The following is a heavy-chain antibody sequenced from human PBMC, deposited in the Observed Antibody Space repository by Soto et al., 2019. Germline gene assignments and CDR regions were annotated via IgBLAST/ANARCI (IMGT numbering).Heavy chain of an antibody. CDR3: ASGGAGSGPFTWELPDH. V-gene: IGHV1-45*02. CDR1: GNTFTYRY. CDR2: ITPFSGDV. Sequence: SVKVSCKALGNTFTYRYLHWVRQAPGQALEWMGWITPFSGDVHYAQKFQERVTITRDRSINTAYMQMSSLRSEDTAMYFCASGGAGSGPFTWELPDHWGQGTLVTVS. J-gene: IGHJ4*02. D-gene: IGHD1-26*01.